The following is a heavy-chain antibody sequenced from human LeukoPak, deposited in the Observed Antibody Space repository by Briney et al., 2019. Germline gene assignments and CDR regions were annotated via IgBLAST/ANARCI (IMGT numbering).Heavy chain of an antibody. D-gene: IGHD6-13*01. CDR3: ARRIAAARGTFDY. CDR1: GGSISSSRYY. V-gene: IGHV4-39*01. J-gene: IGHJ4*02. Sequence: SETLSLTCTVSGGSISSSRYYWGWIRQPPGKGLEWIGSIYYSGSTYYNPSLKSRVTISVDTPKNQFSLKLSSVTAADTAVYYCARRIAAARGTFDYWGQGTLVTVSS. CDR2: IYYSGST.